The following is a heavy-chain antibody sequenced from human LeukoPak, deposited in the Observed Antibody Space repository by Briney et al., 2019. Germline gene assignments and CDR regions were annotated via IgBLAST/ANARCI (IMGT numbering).Heavy chain of an antibody. J-gene: IGHJ4*02. Sequence: GASLRLSCAASGFTISSYAMSWVRQAPGKGLEWVSAISGSGGSTYYADSMKGRFTISKDNSKNTLYLQMNSLRAEDTAVYYCAKGADYDFWSGFDYWGQGTLVTVSS. CDR2: ISGSGGST. CDR3: AKGADYDFWSGFDY. CDR1: GFTISSYA. V-gene: IGHV3-23*01. D-gene: IGHD3-3*01.